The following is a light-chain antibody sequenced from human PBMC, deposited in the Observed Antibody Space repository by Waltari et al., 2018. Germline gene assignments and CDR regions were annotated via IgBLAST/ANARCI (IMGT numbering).Light chain of an antibody. Sequence: SYDLTQPPSVSVAPGQTATITSPGTILGAKSVSWYQLRPGQSPVMVIYQDVKRPSDIPERFSGSISGDTATLTISGTQAMDEADYYCQTWDSNVIFGGGTKLTVL. V-gene: IGLV3-1*01. CDR2: QDV. J-gene: IGLJ2*01. CDR3: QTWDSNVI. CDR1: ILGAKS.